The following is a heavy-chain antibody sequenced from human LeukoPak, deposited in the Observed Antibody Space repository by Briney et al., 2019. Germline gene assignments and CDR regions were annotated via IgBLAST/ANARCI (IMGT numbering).Heavy chain of an antibody. D-gene: IGHD3-10*01. J-gene: IGHJ2*01. V-gene: IGHV4-59*11. CDR2: IYSSGLI. CDR1: GDSISGHY. CDR3: ARDARGVGLWYFDL. Sequence: SETLSLTCTLSGDSISGHYWSWVRQAPDKGLEWIGYIYSSGLISYNPSLKTRVAISDDPPKNQVSLTLTSVTAADTAVYYCARDARGVGLWYFDLWGRGFLVTVSS.